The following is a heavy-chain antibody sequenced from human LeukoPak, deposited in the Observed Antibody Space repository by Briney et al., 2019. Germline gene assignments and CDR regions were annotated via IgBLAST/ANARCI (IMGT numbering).Heavy chain of an antibody. D-gene: IGHD2-21*01. CDR2: IYWDDDN. CDR1: GFSLSTSGVG. Sequence: SGPTLVNPTQTLTLTCTVSGFSLSTSGVGVGWIRQPPGKALEWLALIYWDDDNRYSPSLKSKLTIIKDTSRNQVVLKMSNMDPVDTATYYCAHNSAYSGEYFQHWGQGTLVTVSS. CDR3: AHNSAYSGEYFQH. V-gene: IGHV2-5*02. J-gene: IGHJ1*01.